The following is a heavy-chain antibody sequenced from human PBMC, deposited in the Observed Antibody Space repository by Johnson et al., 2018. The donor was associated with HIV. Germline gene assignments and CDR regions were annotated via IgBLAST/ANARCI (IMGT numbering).Heavy chain of an antibody. Sequence: QVQLVESGGGVVQPGGPLRLSCSASGFPFRRYGMDWVRQAPGQGLEWVAFIRYDGREKYYVDSVKGRFTISRDNAKNSLYLQMNSLRAEDTAVYYCARVMEPRDAFDIWGQGTMVTVSS. D-gene: IGHD1-1*01. V-gene: IGHV3-30*02. CDR2: IRYDGREK. CDR1: GFPFRRYG. CDR3: ARVMEPRDAFDI. J-gene: IGHJ3*02.